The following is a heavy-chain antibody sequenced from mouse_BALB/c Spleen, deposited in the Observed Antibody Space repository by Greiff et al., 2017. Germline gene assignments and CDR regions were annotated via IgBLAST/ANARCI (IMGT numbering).Heavy chain of an antibody. Sequence: QVHVKQSGAELVRPGTSVKISCKASGYTFTNYGLCWVKQRPGNGLEWIGDIYPGGGYTNYNEKFKGKATLTADTSSSTAYMQLSSLTSEDTAVYCCARYGNSKYYFDDWGAGTTLTVSS. CDR3: ARYGNSKYYFDD. CDR2: IYPGGGYT. V-gene: IGHV1-63*02. CDR1: GYTFTNYG. J-gene: IGHJ2*01. D-gene: IGHD2-1*01.